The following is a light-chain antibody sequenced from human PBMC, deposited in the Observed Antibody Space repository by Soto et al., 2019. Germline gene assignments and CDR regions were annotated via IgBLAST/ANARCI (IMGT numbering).Light chain of an antibody. CDR1: SSDVGGYNY. CDR2: EVT. CDR3: SSDAGSNKM. J-gene: IGLJ3*02. Sequence: QSVLTQPPSASGSPGQSVTISCTGTSSDVGGYNYVSWYQQHPGKAPKLMIYEVTKRPAGVSDRFSGSKSGNTAYLTVSGLQAEDEADYYCSSDAGSNKMFGGGTKLTVL. V-gene: IGLV2-8*01.